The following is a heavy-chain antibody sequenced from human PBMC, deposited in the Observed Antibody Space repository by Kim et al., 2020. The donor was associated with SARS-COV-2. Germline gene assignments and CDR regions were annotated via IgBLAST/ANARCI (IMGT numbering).Heavy chain of an antibody. CDR3: AREGPRYFDWLKKGANWFDP. CDR2: INHSGST. V-gene: IGHV4-34*01. CDR1: GGSFSGYY. J-gene: IGHJ5*02. D-gene: IGHD3-9*01. Sequence: SETLSLTCAVYGGSFSGYYWSWIRQPPGKGLEWIGEINHSGSTNYNPSLKSRVTISVDTSKNQFSLKLSSVTASDTAVYYCAREGPRYFDWLKKGANWFDPWGQGTRVTVSS.